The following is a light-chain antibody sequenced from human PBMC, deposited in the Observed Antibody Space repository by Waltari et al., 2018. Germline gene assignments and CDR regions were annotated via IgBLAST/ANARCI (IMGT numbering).Light chain of an antibody. CDR2: GTS. Sequence: EIVLTQSPGTLSLSPGERATLSCRASQNVTSTYLAWYQQKPGQAPRLLIYGTSRRGTGIPDRFSGSGSGTDFTLTISRLEPEDFAVYWCQHRQLYSGSSLTFGGGTRVEIK. V-gene: IGKV3-20*01. J-gene: IGKJ4*01. CDR1: QNVTSTY. CDR3: QHRQLYSGSSLT.